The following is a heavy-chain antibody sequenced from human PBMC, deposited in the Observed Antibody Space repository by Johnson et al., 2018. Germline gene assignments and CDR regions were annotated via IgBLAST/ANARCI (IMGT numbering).Heavy chain of an antibody. Sequence: VQLVQSGGGVVQPGRSLRLSCTASGFTFSDYALSWYRQAPGKGLEWVGFIRPKVYGGTTEYAASVEARIIISRDDSKNIAYFQMNSLKTEDPALYYCTRDDYGGKDDAFDIWGQGTMVTVSS. J-gene: IGHJ3*02. CDR3: TRDDYGGKDDAFDI. D-gene: IGHD4-23*01. CDR2: IRPKVYGGTT. CDR1: GFTFSDYA. V-gene: IGHV3-49*03.